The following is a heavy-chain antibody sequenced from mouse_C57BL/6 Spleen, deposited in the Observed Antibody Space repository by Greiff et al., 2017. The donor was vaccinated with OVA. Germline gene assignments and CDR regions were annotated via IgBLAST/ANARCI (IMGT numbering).Heavy chain of an antibody. CDR1: GFTFSSYG. CDR2: ISSGGSYT. Sequence: EVNLVESGGDLVKPGGSLKLSCAASGFTFSSYGMSWVRQTPDKRLEWVATISSGGSYTYYPDSVKGRFTISRDNAKNTLYLQMSSRKAEDTAMYYCARHGYYYGSSYGAMDYWGQGTSVTVSS. CDR3: ARHGYYYGSSYGAMDY. J-gene: IGHJ4*01. V-gene: IGHV5-6*01. D-gene: IGHD1-1*01.